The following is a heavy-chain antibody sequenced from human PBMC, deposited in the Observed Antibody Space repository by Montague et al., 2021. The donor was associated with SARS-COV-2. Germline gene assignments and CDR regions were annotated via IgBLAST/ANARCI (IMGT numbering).Heavy chain of an antibody. CDR3: AMRGGALDAFDI. CDR1: GFSLSTSGVG. Sequence: LVKPTQTLTLTCTFSGFSLSTSGVGAGWIRQPPGKGLDWIGSIYYSGSTYYNPSLKSRVTISVDTSKNQFSLKLSSVTAADTAVYYCAMRGGALDAFDIWGRGTMVIVSS. D-gene: IGHD4-17*01. CDR2: IYYSGST. J-gene: IGHJ3*02. V-gene: IGHV4-39*01.